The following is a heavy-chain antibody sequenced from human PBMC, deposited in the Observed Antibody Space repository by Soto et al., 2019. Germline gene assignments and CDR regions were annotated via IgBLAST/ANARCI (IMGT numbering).Heavy chain of an antibody. V-gene: IGHV3-21*01. J-gene: IGHJ3*01. CDR2: ISGSSTYV. CDR3: SRGGGYYYGSGTDAFDV. CDR1: GFTFSNYI. Sequence: EVQLLESGGGLVKPGGSLRLSCAASGFTFSNYIMNWVRQPPGQGLEWVASISGSSTYVYYADSLKGRIAISRDNAKNSLSLELNTLRVEDTAVYYYSRGGGYYYGSGTDAFDVWGQGTLVTVSS. D-gene: IGHD3-10*01.